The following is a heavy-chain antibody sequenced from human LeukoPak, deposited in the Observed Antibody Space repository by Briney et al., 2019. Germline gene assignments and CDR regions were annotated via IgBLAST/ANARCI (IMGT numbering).Heavy chain of an antibody. CDR2: IYSDGSTT. CDR3: ARGGGYYAIDH. Sequence: GGSLRLSCAASGFTFSNYWMHWVRQAPGKGLVWVSRIYSDGSTTRYADSVKGRFTISGDNSKNTLYLQMNNLRAEDTAVYYCARGGGYYAIDHWGQGTLVTVSS. D-gene: IGHD1-26*01. V-gene: IGHV3-74*01. CDR1: GFTFSNYW. J-gene: IGHJ4*02.